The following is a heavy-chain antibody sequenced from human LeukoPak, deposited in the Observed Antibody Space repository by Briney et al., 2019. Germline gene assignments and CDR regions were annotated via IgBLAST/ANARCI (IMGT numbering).Heavy chain of an antibody. J-gene: IGHJ4*02. CDR2: INSNSGVT. D-gene: IGHD3-16*01. V-gene: IGHV1-2*02. CDR1: EYTFTGYY. CDR3: ARVDWGSGVMDY. Sequence: ASVKVSRKASEYTFTGYYMFWVRQAPGQGLEWMGWINSNSGVTKYSQKFQGRVTMTRDTSISTAYMELSRLKSDDTAVYYCARVDWGSGVMDYWGQGTLVTVSS.